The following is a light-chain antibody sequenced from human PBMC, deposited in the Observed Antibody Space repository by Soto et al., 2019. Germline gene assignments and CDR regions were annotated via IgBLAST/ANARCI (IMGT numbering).Light chain of an antibody. Sequence: QSALTQPASVSGSPGQSITISCTGTSSDVGGYNYVSWYQQHPGKAPKLMMYEVSNRPSEVSNRFSGSKSGNTASLTISGLQAEDEDDYYCSSYTSSSIDYVFGTGTKVTVL. J-gene: IGLJ1*01. CDR2: EVS. CDR3: SSYTSSSIDYV. V-gene: IGLV2-14*01. CDR1: SSDVGGYNY.